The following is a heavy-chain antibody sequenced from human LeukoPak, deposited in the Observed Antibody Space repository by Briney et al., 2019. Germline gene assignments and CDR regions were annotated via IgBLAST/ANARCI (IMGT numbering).Heavy chain of an antibody. CDR2: IKQDGSEK. CDR3: ARDLVVPDY. D-gene: IGHD2-15*01. J-gene: IGHJ4*02. CDR1: GFTFSSYA. V-gene: IGHV3-7*01. Sequence: GGSLRLSCAASGFTFSSYAIHWVRQAPGKGLEWVANIKQDGSEKYYVDSVKGRFTISRDNAKNSLYLQMNSLRAEDTAVYYCARDLVVPDYWGQGTLVTVSS.